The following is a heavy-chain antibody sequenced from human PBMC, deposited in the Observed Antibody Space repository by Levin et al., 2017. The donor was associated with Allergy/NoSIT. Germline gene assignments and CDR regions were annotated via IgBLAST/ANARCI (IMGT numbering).Heavy chain of an antibody. J-gene: IGHJ5*02. CDR2: IYHSGTT. CDR3: ARSGGTDLDWFDP. D-gene: IGHD2-15*01. Sequence: GSLRLSCTVSGGSISNSGHYWGWIRQPPGKGLEWIGSIYHSGTTYYNASLKSRVTISVDTSKNQFSLKLRSVTAADTAMYYCARSGGTDLDWFDPWGQGTLITVSS. CDR1: GGSISNSGHY. V-gene: IGHV4-39*01.